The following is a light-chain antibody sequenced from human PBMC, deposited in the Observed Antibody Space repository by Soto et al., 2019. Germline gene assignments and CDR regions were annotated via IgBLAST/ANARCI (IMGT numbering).Light chain of an antibody. CDR1: QSISSW. CDR3: QQYNSSPYT. J-gene: IGKJ2*01. CDR2: KAS. Sequence: DIQMTQSPSTLSASVGDRVTITCRASQSISSWLAWYQQKPGKAPKLLIYKASSLESGVPSRFSGSGSGTEFTITISSLQPDDFATHYCQQYNSSPYTFGQGTKLEIK. V-gene: IGKV1-5*03.